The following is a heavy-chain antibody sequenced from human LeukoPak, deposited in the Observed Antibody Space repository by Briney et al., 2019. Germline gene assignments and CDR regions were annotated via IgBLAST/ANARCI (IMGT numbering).Heavy chain of an antibody. CDR3: ARDVTGSFDY. V-gene: IGHV3-7*01. D-gene: IGHD7-27*01. J-gene: IGHJ4*02. CDR1: GLTFSSYW. Sequence: PGGSLSLSCAASGLTFSSYWMSWVRQAPGKGLEWVANIKQDGSEKYYVDSVKGRFTISRDNAKNSLYLQMNSLRAEDTAVYYCARDVTGSFDYWGQGTLVTVSS. CDR2: IKQDGSEK.